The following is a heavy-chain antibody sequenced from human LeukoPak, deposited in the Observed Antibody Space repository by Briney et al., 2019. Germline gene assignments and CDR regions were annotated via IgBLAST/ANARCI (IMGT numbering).Heavy chain of an antibody. D-gene: IGHD2-2*01. Sequence: ASVKVSCKASGYTFTGYYMHWVRQAPGQGLEWMGWINPNSGGTNYAQKFQGRVTMTRDTSISTAYMELSRLGSDDTAVYYCARGPDCSSTSCYYYYMDVWGKRTTVTVPS. CDR3: ARGPDCSSTSCYYYYMDV. J-gene: IGHJ6*03. CDR1: GYTFTGYY. V-gene: IGHV1-2*02. CDR2: INPNSGGT.